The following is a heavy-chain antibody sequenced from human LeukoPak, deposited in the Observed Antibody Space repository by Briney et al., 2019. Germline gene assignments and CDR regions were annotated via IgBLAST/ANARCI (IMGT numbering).Heavy chain of an antibody. CDR2: ISAYNGNT. J-gene: IGHJ6*03. CDR1: GYTFTNYG. CDR3: ARAFPNWGGNYLDV. Sequence: ASVKVSCKASGYTFTNYGFTWVRQAPGQGLEWMGWISAYNGNTNYAQKLQGRVTMTTDTATSTTCMELRSLRSDDTAVYYCARAFPNWGGNYLDVWGKGTTVTVSS. D-gene: IGHD7-27*01. V-gene: IGHV1-18*01.